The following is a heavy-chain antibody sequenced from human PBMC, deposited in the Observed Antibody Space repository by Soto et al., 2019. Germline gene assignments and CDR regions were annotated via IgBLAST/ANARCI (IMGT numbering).Heavy chain of an antibody. Sequence: QVQLVESGGGVVQPGRSLRLSCAASGFTFSSYGMHWVRQAPGKGLEWVAVISYDGSNKYYADSVKGRFTISRDNSKNTLYLQMNSLRAEDTAVYYCAKDHQSGWYGPYYFDYWGRGTLVTVSS. V-gene: IGHV3-30*18. CDR3: AKDHQSGWYGPYYFDY. CDR1: GFTFSSYG. J-gene: IGHJ4*02. D-gene: IGHD6-19*01. CDR2: ISYDGSNK.